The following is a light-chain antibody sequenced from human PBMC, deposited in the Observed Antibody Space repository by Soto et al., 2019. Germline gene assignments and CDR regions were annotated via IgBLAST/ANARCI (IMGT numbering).Light chain of an antibody. CDR1: SSNIGSGT. Sequence: QSVLTQPPSVSGTPGQRDTISCSGSSSNIGSGTVNWYQQLPGTAPKLLIYNNNQWPSGVPDRFSGSKSGTSGSLAISGLQSEDEADYYCASWDDSLNGLYVFGTGTKVTVL. V-gene: IGLV1-44*01. CDR2: NNN. CDR3: ASWDDSLNGLYV. J-gene: IGLJ1*01.